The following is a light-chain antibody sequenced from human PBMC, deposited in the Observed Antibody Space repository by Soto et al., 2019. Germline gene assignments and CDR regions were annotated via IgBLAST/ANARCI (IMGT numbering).Light chain of an antibody. Sequence: DIQMTQSPSSLSLAVGDGVTITCRASQTISNYLNWYQQKPGRAPRLLIHAASTLQSGVPSRFSGSGSGTDFTLTISSLDPEDFATYFCQQSYTTPWTFGLGTKVE. CDR3: QQSYTTPWT. V-gene: IGKV1-39*01. CDR1: QTISNY. J-gene: IGKJ1*01. CDR2: AAS.